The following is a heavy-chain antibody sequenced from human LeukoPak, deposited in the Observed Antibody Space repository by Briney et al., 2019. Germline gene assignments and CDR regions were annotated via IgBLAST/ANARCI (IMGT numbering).Heavy chain of an antibody. Sequence: GRSLRLSCVASGFSLSNFQMYWVRQAPGKGLEWVSIISLDGSTEFYADSVKGRFTISRDTASNTMHLEMNNLRIVDTAVYYCMRDYMGWFDPWGQGSLVTVSS. D-gene: IGHD3-10*01. J-gene: IGHJ5*02. CDR1: GFSLSNFQ. CDR2: ISLDGSTE. CDR3: MRDYMGWFDP. V-gene: IGHV3-30-3*01.